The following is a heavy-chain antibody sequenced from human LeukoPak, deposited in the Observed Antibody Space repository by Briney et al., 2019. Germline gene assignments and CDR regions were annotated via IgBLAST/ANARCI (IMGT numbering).Heavy chain of an antibody. Sequence: GGSLRLSCAASEFTFTYYSMNWVRQAPGKGLEWVSSISSSSSYIYYADSVKGRFTISRDNAKNSLYLQMNSLRAEDTAVYYCARGSCSSTSCPPRWFDPWGQGTLVTVSS. CDR1: EFTFTYYS. J-gene: IGHJ5*02. CDR3: ARGSCSSTSCPPRWFDP. CDR2: ISSSSSYI. D-gene: IGHD2-2*01. V-gene: IGHV3-21*01.